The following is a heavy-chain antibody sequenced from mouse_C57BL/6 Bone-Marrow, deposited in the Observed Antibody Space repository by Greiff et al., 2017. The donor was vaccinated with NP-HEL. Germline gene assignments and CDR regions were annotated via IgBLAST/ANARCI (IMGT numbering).Heavy chain of an antibody. CDR1: GYTFTDYY. CDR3: ARKEGQTAQAWFAY. Sequence: QVQLQQSGAELVRPGASVKLSCKASGYTFTDYYINWVKQRPGQGLEWIARIYPGSGNTYYNEKFKGKATLTAEKSSSTAYMQLSSLTSEDSAVYFCARKEGQTAQAWFAYWGQGTLVTVSA. V-gene: IGHV1-76*01. J-gene: IGHJ3*01. D-gene: IGHD3-2*02. CDR2: IYPGSGNT.